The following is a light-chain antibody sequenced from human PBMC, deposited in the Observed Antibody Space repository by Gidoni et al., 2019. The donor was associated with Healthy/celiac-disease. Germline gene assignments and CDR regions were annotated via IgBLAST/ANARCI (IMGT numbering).Light chain of an antibody. V-gene: IGKV1-39*01. J-gene: IGKJ1*01. Sequence: DIQRTQSPSSLSASVGDRVTITCRASQSISSYLNWYQQKQGKAPKLLIYAASSLQSGVPSRFSGSGSGTDFTLTISSLQPEDFATYYCQQSYSTPWTFXPXTKVEIK. CDR3: QQSYSTPWT. CDR2: AAS. CDR1: QSISSY.